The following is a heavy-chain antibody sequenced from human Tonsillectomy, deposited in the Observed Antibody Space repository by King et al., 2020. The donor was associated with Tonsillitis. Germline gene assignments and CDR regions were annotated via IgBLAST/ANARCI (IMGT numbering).Heavy chain of an antibody. CDR1: GGSFSGYY. Sequence: VQLQQWGAGLLKPSETLSLTCAVSGGSFSGYYWSWIRQPPGKGLEWIGEINHSGSTNYNPSLKSRVTISVDTSKNQFSLKLSSVTAADTAVYYCAIRIGGNLRVGRYFQHWGQGTLVTVSS. J-gene: IGHJ1*01. CDR2: INHSGST. D-gene: IGHD4-23*01. CDR3: AIRIGGNLRVGRYFQH. V-gene: IGHV4-34*01.